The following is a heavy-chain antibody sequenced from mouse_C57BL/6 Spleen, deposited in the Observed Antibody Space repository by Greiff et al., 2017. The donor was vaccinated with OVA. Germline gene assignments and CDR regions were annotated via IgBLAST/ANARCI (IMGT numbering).Heavy chain of an antibody. CDR3: ARSGYDYEVAY. V-gene: IGHV1-64*01. Sequence: VQLQQPGAELVKPGASVKLSCKASGYTFTSYWMHWVKQRPGQGLEWIGMIHPNSGSTNYNEKFKSKATLTVDKSSSTAYMQLSSLTSEDSAVYYCARSGYDYEVAYWGQGTLVTVSA. J-gene: IGHJ3*01. CDR1: GYTFTSYW. CDR2: IHPNSGST. D-gene: IGHD2-4*01.